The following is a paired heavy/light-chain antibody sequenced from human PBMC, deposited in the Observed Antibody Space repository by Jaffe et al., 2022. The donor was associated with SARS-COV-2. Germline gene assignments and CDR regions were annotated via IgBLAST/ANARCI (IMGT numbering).Heavy chain of an antibody. CDR3: ASSDGAPAADRDVFEC. CDR1: GYTFINYY. J-gene: IGHJ4*02. D-gene: IGHD2-2*01. V-gene: IGHV1-46*01. Sequence: QLQLVQSGAEVKKPGASVRISCKASGYTFINYYLHWVRQAPGQGPQWVGVIDPRGGSTSYAQRFQGRVTMARDTSTSTFYMELSSLRSEDTAVYYCASSDGAPAADRDVFECWGQGALVTVSS. CDR2: IDPRGGST.
Light chain of an antibody. J-gene: IGKJ1*01. CDR2: DAS. CDR1: QSVTSNF. CDR3: QQYGSSPGT. Sequence: EIVLTQSPGTLSLSPGERATLSCRASQSVTSNFLAWYQQKPGQAPRLLIYDASSRATGTPDRFSGSGSGTDFTLTISRLEPEDFAIYFCQQYGSSPGTFGQGTKVEIK. V-gene: IGKV3-20*01.